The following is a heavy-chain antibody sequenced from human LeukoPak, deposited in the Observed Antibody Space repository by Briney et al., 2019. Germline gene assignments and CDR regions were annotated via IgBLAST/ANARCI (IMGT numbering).Heavy chain of an antibody. CDR3: ATSYGFGGSWFQTNFDY. D-gene: IGHD2-15*01. J-gene: IGHJ4*02. CDR1: GYTSTSYA. V-gene: IGHV7-4-1*02. CDR2: INTNTGNP. Sequence: ASVKVSCKASGYTSTSYAMNWVRQAPGQGLERMGWINTNTGNPTYAQGFTGRFVFSLDTSVSTAYLQISSLKAEDTAVYYCATSYGFGGSWFQTNFDYWGQGTLVTVSS.